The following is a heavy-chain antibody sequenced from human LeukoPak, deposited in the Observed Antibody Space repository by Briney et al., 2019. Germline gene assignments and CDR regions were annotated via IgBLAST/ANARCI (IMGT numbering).Heavy chain of an antibody. Sequence: GGSLRLSCAASGFTFSSYGMHWVRQAPGKGLEWVAVISYEGSNKYYADSVKGRFTISRDNSKNTLYLQMNSLRAEDTAVYYCAKDWKYQLQNLYYYYGMDVWGQGTTVTVSS. CDR1: GFTFSSYG. CDR2: ISYEGSNK. V-gene: IGHV3-30*18. J-gene: IGHJ6*02. CDR3: AKDWKYQLQNLYYYYGMDV. D-gene: IGHD2-2*01.